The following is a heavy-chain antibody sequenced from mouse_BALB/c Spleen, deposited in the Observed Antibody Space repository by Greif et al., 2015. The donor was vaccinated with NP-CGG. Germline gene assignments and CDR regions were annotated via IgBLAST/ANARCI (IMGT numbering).Heavy chain of an antibody. J-gene: IGHJ4*01. CDR1: GYTFTDYY. CDR3: ARRTGTEAMDY. D-gene: IGHD4-1*01. V-gene: IGHV1-84*02. Sequence: VQLQQSGPELVKPGASVKISCKASGYTFTDYYINWVKQKPGQGLEWIGWIYPGSGNTKYNEKFKGKATLTVDTSSSTVYMQLSSLTSEDTAVYFCARRTGTEAMDYWGQGTSATVSS. CDR2: IYPGSGNT.